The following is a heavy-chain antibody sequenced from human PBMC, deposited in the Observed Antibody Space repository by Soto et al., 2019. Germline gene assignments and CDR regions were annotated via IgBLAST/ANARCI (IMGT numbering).Heavy chain of an antibody. Sequence: EVQLVESGGGLVQPGGSLRLSCAASGFSSSTYWMHWVRQAPGKGLVWVSRINGDGSITNYADSVKGRFTVSRDNAKNTLYVQVNRLRAEDTAVYYCARERQEMTFDIWRQGTMVNVSS. CDR2: INGDGSIT. J-gene: IGHJ3*02. CDR3: ARERQEMTFDI. V-gene: IGHV3-74*01. CDR1: GFSSSTYW.